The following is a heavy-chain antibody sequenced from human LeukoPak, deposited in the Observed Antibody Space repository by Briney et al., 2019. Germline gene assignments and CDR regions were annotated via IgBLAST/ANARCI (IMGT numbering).Heavy chain of an antibody. D-gene: IGHD6-19*01. V-gene: IGHV3-7*05. CDR3: ASPSSGQSFDI. CDR2: IKEDGSDK. Sequence: GGSLRHSCAASGFTFSNYWMSWVRQAPGKGLEWVANIKEDGSDKYYVNSVKGRFTISRDNAKNSQYLQMNSLRAEDTAVYYCASPSSGQSFDIWGQGTMVTVSS. J-gene: IGHJ3*02. CDR1: GFTFSNYW.